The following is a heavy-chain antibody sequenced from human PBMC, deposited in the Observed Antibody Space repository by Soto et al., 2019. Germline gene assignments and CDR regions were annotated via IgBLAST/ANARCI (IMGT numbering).Heavy chain of an antibody. CDR1: GFAFIRFT. V-gene: IGHV3-23*01. Sequence: PGGTLRLSCAVSGFAFIRFTIMLYRLSPGQRSERACAISASGGSTYSADSVKGRFTTSRDKSKNTLCLQMSSLRAEDTAVYYCARGFSAGKDSPPDFWGQGSLVTVSS. J-gene: IGHJ4*02. D-gene: IGHD6-13*01. CDR2: ISASGGST. CDR3: ARGFSAGKDSPPDF.